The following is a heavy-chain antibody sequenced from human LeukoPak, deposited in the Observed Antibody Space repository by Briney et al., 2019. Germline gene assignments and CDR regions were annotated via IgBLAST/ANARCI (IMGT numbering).Heavy chain of an antibody. CDR3: ARDVLGIPMIVVAGFDY. D-gene: IGHD3-22*01. J-gene: IGHJ4*02. V-gene: IGHV4-34*01. CDR2: INHSGST. CDR1: GGSFSGYY. Sequence: SETLSLTCAVYGGSFSGYYWSWIRQPPGKGLEWIGEINHSGSTNYNPSLKSRVTISVDTSKNQFSLKLSSVTAADTAVYYCARDVLGIPMIVVAGFDYWGQGTLVTVSP.